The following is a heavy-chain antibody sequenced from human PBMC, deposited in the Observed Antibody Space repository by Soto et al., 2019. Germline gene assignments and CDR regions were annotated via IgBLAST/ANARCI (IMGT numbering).Heavy chain of an antibody. V-gene: IGHV4-30-4*01. CDR1: GGSISSGDYY. CDR3: RTGLRFLAWLSQTYYGMDV. Sequence: SETLSLTCTVSGGSISSGDYYWSWIRQPPGKGLEWIGYIYYSGSTYYNPSLKSRVTISVDTSKNQFSLKLSSVTAADTAVYYCRTGLRFLAWLSQTYYGMDVWGQGTTVTVSS. D-gene: IGHD3-3*01. CDR2: IYYSGST. J-gene: IGHJ6*02.